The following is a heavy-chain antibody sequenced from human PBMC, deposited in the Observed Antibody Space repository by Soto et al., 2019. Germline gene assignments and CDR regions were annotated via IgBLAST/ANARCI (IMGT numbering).Heavy chain of an antibody. CDR2: MNPNSGNT. V-gene: IGHV1-8*01. J-gene: IGHJ6*02. D-gene: IGHD1-1*01. CDR3: ARGVQLDFYYYYYGMDV. CDR1: GYTSTSYD. Sequence: ASVKVSCKASGYTSTSYDINWVRQATGQGLEGMGLMNPNSGNTGYAQKFQGRVTMTRNTCVSTADMELSSLRYEDTAVYYCARGVQLDFYYYYYGMDVWGQGTTVTVSS.